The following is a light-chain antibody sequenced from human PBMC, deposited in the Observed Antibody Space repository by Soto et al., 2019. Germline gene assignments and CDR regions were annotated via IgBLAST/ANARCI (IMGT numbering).Light chain of an antibody. CDR1: QGISSY. CDR2: AAS. V-gene: IGKV1-9*01. CDR3: QQYGRTLT. Sequence: IQMTQSPSTQSGSVGDRVTITCRASQGISSYLAWYQQKPGKAPKLLIYAASTLQSGVPSRFSGSGSGTEFTLTISSLQPEDFAVYYCQQYGRTLTFGGGTKVDI. J-gene: IGKJ4*01.